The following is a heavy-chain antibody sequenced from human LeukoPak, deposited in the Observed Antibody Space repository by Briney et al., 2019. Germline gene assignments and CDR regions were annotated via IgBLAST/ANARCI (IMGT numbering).Heavy chain of an antibody. Sequence: PAGSLGLSCAASGFAFSRYARHWGRHAPGKGLEWVAVISYDGSNKYYADSVKGRFTISRDNSKNTLYLQMNSLRAEDTAVYYCARDGRYCSSTSCLYHYYGMDVWGKGTTVTVSS. J-gene: IGHJ6*04. CDR2: ISYDGSNK. CDR3: ARDGRYCSSTSCLYHYYGMDV. D-gene: IGHD2-2*01. CDR1: GFAFSRYA. V-gene: IGHV3-30*04.